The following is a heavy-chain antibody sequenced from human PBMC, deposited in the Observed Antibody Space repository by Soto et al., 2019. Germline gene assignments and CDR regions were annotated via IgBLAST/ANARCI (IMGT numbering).Heavy chain of an antibody. D-gene: IGHD6-19*01. CDR3: ARVRVVVAGAFSYFVVDV. J-gene: IGHJ6*02. V-gene: IGHV1-8*01. CDR2: MNPNSGST. Sequence: QVQLVQSGAEVKKPGASVKVSCKASGYTFASYDINWVRQAAGQGLEWMGWMNPNSGSTGYSQKFQGRVIMTRNNFITTASRELSSLRSEDTAVYYCARVRVVVAGAFSYFVVDVWGQGTTVTVSS. CDR1: GYTFASYD.